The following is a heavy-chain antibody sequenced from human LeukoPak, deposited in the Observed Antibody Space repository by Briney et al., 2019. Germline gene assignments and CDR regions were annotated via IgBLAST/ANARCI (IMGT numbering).Heavy chain of an antibody. J-gene: IGHJ4*02. CDR1: GGSISSYY. V-gene: IGHV4-59*01. D-gene: IGHD3-3*01. CDR3: ARAPYEAFDY. CDR2: ICYSGST. Sequence: SETLSLTCTVSGGSISSYYWSWIRQPPGKGLEWIGYICYSGSTNYNPSLKSRVTISVDTSKNQFSLKLSSVTAADTAVYYCARAPYEAFDYWGQGTLVTVSP.